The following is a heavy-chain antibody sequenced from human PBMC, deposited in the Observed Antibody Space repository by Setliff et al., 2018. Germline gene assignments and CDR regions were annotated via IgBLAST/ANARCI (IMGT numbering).Heavy chain of an antibody. J-gene: IGHJ4*02. D-gene: IGHD3-10*01. V-gene: IGHV4-34*01. CDR3: ARHLLVQGTYHFDY. Sequence: SETLSLTCTFYGGPFSDYYWGWVRQTPGKGLEWIAEINPSGTTNYIPSLKSRLTISVDTSKRQFSLKLISMTAADTAVYFCARHLLVQGTYHFDYWGQG. CDR1: GGPFSDYY. CDR2: INPSGTT.